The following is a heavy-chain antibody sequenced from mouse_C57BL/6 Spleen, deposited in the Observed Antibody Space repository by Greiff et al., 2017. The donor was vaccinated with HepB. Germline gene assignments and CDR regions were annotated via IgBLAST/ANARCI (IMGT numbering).Heavy chain of an antibody. CDR1: GYTFTSYW. J-gene: IGHJ3*01. CDR3: ASYYSNYEEFAY. D-gene: IGHD2-5*01. V-gene: IGHV1-64*01. CDR2: IHPNSGST. Sequence: VQLQQPGAELVKPGASVKLSCKASGYTFTSYWMHWVKQRPGQGLEWIGMIHPNSGSTNYNEKFKSKATLTVDKSSSTAYMQLSSLTSEDSAVYYCASYYSNYEEFAYWGQGTLVTVSA.